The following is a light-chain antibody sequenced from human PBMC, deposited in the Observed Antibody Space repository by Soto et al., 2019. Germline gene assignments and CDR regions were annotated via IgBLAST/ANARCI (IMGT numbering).Light chain of an antibody. V-gene: IGKV3-11*01. J-gene: IGKJ5*01. CDR1: RSVSSY. Sequence: EIVLTQSPATLSLSPGESATLSCRATRSVSSYLAWYQQKPGQAPRLLIYDASSRPTDIPARFSGSGSGTDFTLTISSLEPEDFALCYCQQRSNWPITFGQGTRLEIK. CDR3: QQRSNWPIT. CDR2: DAS.